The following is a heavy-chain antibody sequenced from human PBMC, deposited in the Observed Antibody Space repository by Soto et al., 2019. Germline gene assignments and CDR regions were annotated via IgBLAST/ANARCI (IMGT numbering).Heavy chain of an antibody. D-gene: IGHD3-3*01. J-gene: IGHJ4*02. V-gene: IGHV5-51*01. CDR3: ARLPRDCNKTSCYYADH. CDR2: MYPGDSDT. Sequence: ESLKISCKVSGFSFTSYWFGWVRQLPGRGLEWVGIMYPGDSDTRYNPSLQGHVTLSVDVTVSTAFLQWRSLETSDTGMYFCARLPRDCNKTSCYYADHWGQGTQVTVSS. CDR1: GFSFTSYW.